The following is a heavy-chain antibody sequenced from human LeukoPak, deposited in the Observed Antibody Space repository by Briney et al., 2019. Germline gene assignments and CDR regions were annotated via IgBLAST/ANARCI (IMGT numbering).Heavy chain of an antibody. V-gene: IGHV1-46*01. Sequence: GASVKVSCKASGYIFTEHHINWVRQAPGQGLEWMGIINPSGGSTSYAQKFQGRVTMTRDTSTSTVYMELSSLRSEDTAVYYCARGGGNSVRFDYWGQGTLVTVSS. CDR1: GYIFTEHH. J-gene: IGHJ4*02. CDR3: ARGGGNSVRFDY. CDR2: INPSGGST. D-gene: IGHD4-23*01.